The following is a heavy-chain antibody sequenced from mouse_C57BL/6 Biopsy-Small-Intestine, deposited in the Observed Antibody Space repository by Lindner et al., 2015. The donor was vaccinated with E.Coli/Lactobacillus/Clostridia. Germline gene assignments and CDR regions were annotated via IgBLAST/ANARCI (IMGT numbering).Heavy chain of an antibody. V-gene: IGHV1-62-2*01. J-gene: IGHJ2*01. CDR1: GYAFSSSW. CDR2: FYPGSDTL. Sequence: VQLQESGPELVKPGASVKISCKTSGYAFSSSWMNWVKQRPGQGLEWIGWFYPGSDTLRYNERFKDKATLTADKSSNTVFMEPSRLTSEDSAVYFCARHARNWDYWGQGTTLTVSS. D-gene: IGHD4-1*01. CDR3: ARHARNWDY.